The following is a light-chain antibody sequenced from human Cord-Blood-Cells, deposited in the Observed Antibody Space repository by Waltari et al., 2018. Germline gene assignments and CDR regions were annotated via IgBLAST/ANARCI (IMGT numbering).Light chain of an antibody. J-gene: IGKJ4*01. V-gene: IGKV1-33*01. CDR1: QDISNY. CDR2: DAS. CDR3: QQYDNLPLT. Sequence: DIQMTQSPSSLSASVGDRVTITCQASQDISNYLNWYQQEPGKAPKLLIYDASNLETGVPSRFSGSRSGTDFTFTISSLQPEDIATYYCQQYDNLPLTFGGGTKVEIK.